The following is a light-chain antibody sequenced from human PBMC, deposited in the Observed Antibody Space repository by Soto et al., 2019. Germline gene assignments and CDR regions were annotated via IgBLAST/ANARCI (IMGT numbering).Light chain of an antibody. CDR2: GAS. CDR1: QSVSSSY. Sequence: EIVLTQSPGTLSLSPGERATLSCRASQSVSSSYLAWYQEKPGQAPRLLIYGASSRATGIPDRFSGSGSGTDFTLTNSRLEPEDFAVYYCQKYGSSPQTFGQGTKVEIK. CDR3: QKYGSSPQT. J-gene: IGKJ1*01. V-gene: IGKV3-20*01.